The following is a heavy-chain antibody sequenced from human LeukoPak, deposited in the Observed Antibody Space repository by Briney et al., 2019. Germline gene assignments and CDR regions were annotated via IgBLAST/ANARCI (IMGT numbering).Heavy chain of an antibody. D-gene: IGHD6-19*01. CDR2: IDPSDSYT. J-gene: IGHJ1*01. Sequence: GESLMISCKGSGYSFTSYWISCVRQMPGKGLEWMGRIDPSDSYTNYSPSFQGHVTISADKSISTAYLQWSSLKASDTAMYYCARWGSGWYFPDQHWGQGTLVTVSS. CDR3: ARWGSGWYFPDQH. CDR1: GYSFTSYW. V-gene: IGHV5-10-1*01.